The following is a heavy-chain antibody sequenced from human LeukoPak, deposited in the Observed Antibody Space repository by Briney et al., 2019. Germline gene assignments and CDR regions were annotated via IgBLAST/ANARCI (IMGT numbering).Heavy chain of an antibody. CDR2: IRSSNTYT. D-gene: IGHD1-1*01. Sequence: PGGSLRLSCAGSGFTFSDYYMSWIRQAPGKGLEWISYIRSSNTYTSYADSVKGQFTISRDNAKNSLYLQMNSLRAEDTAVYYCAGLRYPWWFDPWGQGTLVTVSS. J-gene: IGHJ5*02. CDR3: AGLRYPWWFDP. V-gene: IGHV3-11*06. CDR1: GFTFSDYY.